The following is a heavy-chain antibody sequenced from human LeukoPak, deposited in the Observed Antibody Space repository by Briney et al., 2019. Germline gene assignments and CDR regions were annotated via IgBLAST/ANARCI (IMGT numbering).Heavy chain of an antibody. Sequence: PSQTLSLTCAVSGGSISSGGYSWSWIRQPPGKGLEWIGYIYHSGSTYYNPSLKSRVTISVDRSKNQFSLKPSSVTAADTAVYYCARAPPYYYDSSGLYFDYWGQGTLVTVSS. CDR3: ARAPPYYYDSSGLYFDY. J-gene: IGHJ4*02. D-gene: IGHD3-22*01. CDR2: IYHSGST. CDR1: GGSISSGGYS. V-gene: IGHV4-30-2*01.